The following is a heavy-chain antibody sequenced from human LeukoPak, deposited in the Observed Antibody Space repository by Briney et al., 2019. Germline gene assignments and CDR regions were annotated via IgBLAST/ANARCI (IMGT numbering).Heavy chain of an antibody. V-gene: IGHV3-7*01. CDR1: GFTFSSYW. J-gene: IGHJ4*02. Sequence: GGSLRLSCADSGFTFSSYWMSWVRQAPGKGLEWVANIKQEGSEKYYVDSVKGRFTISRDNAKKSLYLQMNSLRAEDTAVYYCARDLATRFDYWGQGTLVTVSS. CDR2: IKQEGSEK. CDR3: ARDLATRFDY. D-gene: IGHD3-16*01.